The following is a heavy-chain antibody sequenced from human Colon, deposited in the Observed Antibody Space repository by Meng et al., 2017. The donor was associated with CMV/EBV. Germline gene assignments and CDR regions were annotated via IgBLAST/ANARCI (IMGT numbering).Heavy chain of an antibody. V-gene: IGHV4-39*01. CDR2: ISYIGGT. CDR3: ARRDRRYLEWLFDY. Sequence: SETLSLTCTVSGGSISSSTYYWGWIRQAPGKGLEWIGGISYIGGTYFNPSLKSRVTMSVDMSENQFSLKLSSVTAADTAVYYCARRDRRYLEWLFDYWGQGILVTVSS. J-gene: IGHJ4*02. CDR1: GGSISSSTYY. D-gene: IGHD3-3*01.